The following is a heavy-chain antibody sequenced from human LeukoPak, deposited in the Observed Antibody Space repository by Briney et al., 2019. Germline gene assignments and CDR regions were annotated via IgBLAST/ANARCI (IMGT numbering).Heavy chain of an antibody. J-gene: IGHJ4*02. CDR1: GFTFRSYG. V-gene: IGHV3-21*04. CDR2: FSSSRSYI. Sequence: GGSLRLSCVVSGFTFRSYGVNWVRQAPGEGLEWVSSFSSSRSYIYYADSVKGRFTISRDNSKNTLYLQMNSLRAEDTAVYYCAKVLVYGAAGRCFDYWGQGTLVTVSS. CDR3: AKVLVYGAAGRCFDY. D-gene: IGHD6-13*01.